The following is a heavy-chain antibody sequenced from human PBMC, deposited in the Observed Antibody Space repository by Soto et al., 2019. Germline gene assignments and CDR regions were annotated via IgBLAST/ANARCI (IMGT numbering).Heavy chain of an antibody. CDR2: IYSGGPT. V-gene: IGHV3-66*01. Sequence: EVQLVESGGGLGQPGGSLRLSCAASGFTVSGNYMNWVRQAPGKGLEWVSVIYSGGPTYYADSVKGRFTISRDNSKNTLYLQMNSLRAEDTAIYYCARGKQLVFRFDPWGQGTLVTVSS. D-gene: IGHD6-6*01. CDR3: ARGKQLVFRFDP. J-gene: IGHJ5*02. CDR1: GFTVSGNY.